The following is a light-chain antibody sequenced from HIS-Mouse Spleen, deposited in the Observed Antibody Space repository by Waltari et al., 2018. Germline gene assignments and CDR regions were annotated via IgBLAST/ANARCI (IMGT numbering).Light chain of an antibody. Sequence: QSALTQPASVSGSPGQSITISCTGTSSDVGSYNLVSWYQQHPGKAPTLRIYEGSKRPSGVSNRISGSKSGNTASLTISGLQAEDEADYYCCSYAGSSTWVFGGGTKLTVL. V-gene: IGLV2-23*01. CDR2: EGS. CDR1: SSDVGSYNL. CDR3: CSYAGSSTWV. J-gene: IGLJ3*02.